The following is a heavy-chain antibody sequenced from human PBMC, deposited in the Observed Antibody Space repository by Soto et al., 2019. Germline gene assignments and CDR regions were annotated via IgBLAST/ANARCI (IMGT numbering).Heavy chain of an antibody. CDR3: ARDDYNSNFDY. V-gene: IGHV3-48*03. CDR2: ISSSGSTI. CDR1: GFTFSSYE. J-gene: IGHJ4*02. D-gene: IGHD4-4*01. Sequence: GGSLRLSCAASGFTFSSYEMNWVRQAPGKGLEWVSYISSSGSTIYYADSVKGRFTISRDNAKNSLYLQMNSLRAEDTAVYYCARDDYNSNFDYWGQGTLVTVSS.